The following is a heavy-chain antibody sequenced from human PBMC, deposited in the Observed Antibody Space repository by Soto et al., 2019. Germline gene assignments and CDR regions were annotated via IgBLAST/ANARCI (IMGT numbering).Heavy chain of an antibody. J-gene: IGHJ4*02. Sequence: SETPSLTCAVYGGSFSGYYWSWIRQPPGKGLEWIGEITHSGRTNYNPSLKSRVTISEVTSKNQVSLKLSSVTAADTAVYYCARDLTYYYDSSGHAPFDYWGQGTLVTVSS. CDR3: ARDLTYYYDSSGHAPFDY. D-gene: IGHD3-22*01. CDR2: ITHSGRT. CDR1: GGSFSGYY. V-gene: IGHV4-34*01.